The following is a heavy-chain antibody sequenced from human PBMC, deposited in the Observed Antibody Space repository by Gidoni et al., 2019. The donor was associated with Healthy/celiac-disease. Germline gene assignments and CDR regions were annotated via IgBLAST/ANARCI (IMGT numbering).Heavy chain of an antibody. J-gene: IGHJ4*02. CDR3: AKGDLGRGRDDYIWGSYRYIVPFDY. CDR2: MSGSGGST. Sequence: EVQLLESGVGLVQPGGSLRLSCAASGFTFGSYAMSGVRQAPGKGLEWVSAMSGSGGSTYYADSVKGRFTISRDNSKNTLYLQMNSLRAEDTAVYYCAKGDLGRGRDDYIWGSYRYIVPFDYWGQGTLVTVSS. CDR1: GFTFGSYA. D-gene: IGHD3-16*02. V-gene: IGHV3-23*01.